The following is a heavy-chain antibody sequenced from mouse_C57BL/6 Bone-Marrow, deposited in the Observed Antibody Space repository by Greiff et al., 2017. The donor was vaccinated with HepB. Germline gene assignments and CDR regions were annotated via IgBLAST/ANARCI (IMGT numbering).Heavy chain of an antibody. CDR1: GFTFSSYA. Sequence: EVQLVESGGGLVKPGGSLKLSCAASGFTFSSYAMSWVRQTPEKRLEWVATISDGGSYTYYPDNVKGRFTISRDNAKNNLYLQMSHLKSEDTAMYYCARDTGLGWCAYWGQGTLVTVSA. J-gene: IGHJ3*01. D-gene: IGHD4-1*01. V-gene: IGHV5-4*01. CDR2: ISDGGSYT. CDR3: ARDTGLGWCAY.